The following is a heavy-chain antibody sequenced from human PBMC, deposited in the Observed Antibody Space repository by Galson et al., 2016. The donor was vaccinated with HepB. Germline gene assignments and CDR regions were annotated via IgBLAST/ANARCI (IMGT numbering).Heavy chain of an antibody. CDR1: GITFRNFA. CDR3: AKGFDTSGMLQLCSFYLDI. V-gene: IGHV3-23*01. Sequence: SLRLSCAAPGITFRNFAMRWVRQAPGKGLEWVSTISGNGGTTHYADSVKGRFTIFRDNSKNTVFLQLNSLRVEDTAVYYCAKGFDTSGMLQLCSFYLDIWGIGTAVTVSS. CDR2: ISGNGGTT. J-gene: IGHJ6*03. D-gene: IGHD1-1*01.